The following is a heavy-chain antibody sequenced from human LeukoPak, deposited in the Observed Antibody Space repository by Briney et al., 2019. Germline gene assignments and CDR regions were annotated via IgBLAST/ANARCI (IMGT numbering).Heavy chain of an antibody. V-gene: IGHV3-15*01. Sequence: PGGSLRLSCVASGFTFSDAWMSWVRQAPGKGLEWVGRIKSKIDGGTIDYAAPVKGIFTISRDDSRNTLYLQMNSLKTEDTAVYYCTTRRQDGWWGQGTLVTVSS. CDR1: GFTFSDAW. CDR2: IKSKIDGGTI. CDR3: TTRRQDGW. D-gene: IGHD2-15*01. J-gene: IGHJ4*02.